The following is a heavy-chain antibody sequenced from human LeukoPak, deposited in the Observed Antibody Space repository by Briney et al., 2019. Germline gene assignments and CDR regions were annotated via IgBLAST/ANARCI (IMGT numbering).Heavy chain of an antibody. CDR3: ARPRYNWFDP. V-gene: IGHV4-39*01. Sequence: SETLSLTCTVSGGSISSSSYYWGWIRQPPGKGLEWIGTIFYSGSTYYNPSLKSRVTISVDTSKNQLSLKLSSVTAADTAVYYCARPRYNWFDPWGQGTLVTVSS. CDR1: GGSISSSSYY. CDR2: IFYSGST. J-gene: IGHJ5*02.